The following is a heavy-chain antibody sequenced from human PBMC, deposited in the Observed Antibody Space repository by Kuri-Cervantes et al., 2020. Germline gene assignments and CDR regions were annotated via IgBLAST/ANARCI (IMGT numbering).Heavy chain of an antibody. CDR3: AKVSMIVVVPDY. D-gene: IGHD3-22*01. V-gene: IGHV3-23*01. CDR1: GFTFSSYA. Sequence: GSLRLSCAASGFTFSSYAMSWVRQAPGKGLEWVSAISGSGGSTYYADSVKGRFTISRDNSKNTLYLQMNSLRAEDTAVYYCAKVSMIVVVPDYWGQGTLVTVSS. CDR2: ISGSGGST. J-gene: IGHJ4*02.